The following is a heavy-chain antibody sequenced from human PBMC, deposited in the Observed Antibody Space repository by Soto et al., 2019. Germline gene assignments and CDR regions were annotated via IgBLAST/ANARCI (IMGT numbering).Heavy chain of an antibody. Sequence: EVQLVESGGGLVQPGGSLRVSCVASGFTFSSYALNWGRQAPGKGLEWVSYISVGGGSIFYADSLKGRFTISRGDATNSLYLQMNSLRDEDTAVYYCVRDHRWPFDFWGQGTMVTVSS. CDR3: VRDHRWPFDF. V-gene: IGHV3-48*02. CDR2: ISVGGGSI. CDR1: GFTFSSYA. J-gene: IGHJ3*01. D-gene: IGHD2-15*01.